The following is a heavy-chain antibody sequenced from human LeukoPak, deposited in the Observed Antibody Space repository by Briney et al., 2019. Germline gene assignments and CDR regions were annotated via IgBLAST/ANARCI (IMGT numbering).Heavy chain of an antibody. Sequence: SETLSLTCAVYGGSFSGYYWSGIRQPPGKGLEWIGEINHSGSTNYNPSLKSRVTISVDTSKNQFSLKLSSVTAADTAVYYCARTRGYCSGGSCYSVFYYYYYGMDVWGQGTTVTVSS. J-gene: IGHJ6*02. D-gene: IGHD2-15*01. V-gene: IGHV4-34*01. CDR1: GGSFSGYY. CDR2: INHSGST. CDR3: ARTRGYCSGGSCYSVFYYYYYGMDV.